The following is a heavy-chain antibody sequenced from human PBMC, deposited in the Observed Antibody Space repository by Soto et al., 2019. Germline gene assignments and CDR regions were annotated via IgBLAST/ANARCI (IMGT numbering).Heavy chain of an antibody. V-gene: IGHV4-59*01. Sequence: ETLSLTCTVSGGSISSYYWSWIRQPPGKGLEWIGYIYYSGSTNYNPSLKSRVTISVDTSKNQFSLKLSSVTAADTAVYYCARGEMVRGVITPYYYYGMDVWGQGTTVTVSS. CDR1: GGSISSYY. J-gene: IGHJ6*02. CDR3: ARGEMVRGVITPYYYYGMDV. CDR2: IYYSGST. D-gene: IGHD3-10*01.